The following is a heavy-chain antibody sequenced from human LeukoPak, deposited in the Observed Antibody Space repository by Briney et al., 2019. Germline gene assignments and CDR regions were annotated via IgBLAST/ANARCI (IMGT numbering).Heavy chain of an antibody. Sequence: SETLSLTCTVSGGSISSYYWSWIRQPAGKGLEWIGRIYTSGSTNYNPSLKSRVTMSVDTSKNQFSMKLSSVTAADTAVYYCARGDSSGWYGAYYYYGMDVWGQGTTVTVSS. CDR1: GGSISSYY. CDR3: ARGDSSGWYGAYYYYGMDV. D-gene: IGHD6-19*01. V-gene: IGHV4-4*07. J-gene: IGHJ6*02. CDR2: IYTSGST.